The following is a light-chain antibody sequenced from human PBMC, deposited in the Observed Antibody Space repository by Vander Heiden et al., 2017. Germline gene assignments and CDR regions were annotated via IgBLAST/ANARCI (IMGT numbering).Light chain of an antibody. CDR1: SSDVGGYNY. CDR2: DVS. V-gene: IGLV2-14*03. J-gene: IGLJ1*01. Sequence: QSALPHPAPVPGPPGQSITISCTGTSSDVGGYNYVSWYQQHPGKAPKLMIYDVSNRPSGVSNRFSGSKSGNTASLTISGLQAEDEAYYYCNSYTSSTTYVFGTGTKVTVL. CDR3: NSYTSSTTYV.